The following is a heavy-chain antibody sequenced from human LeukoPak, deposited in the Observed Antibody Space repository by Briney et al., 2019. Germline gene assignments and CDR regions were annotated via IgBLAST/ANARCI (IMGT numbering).Heavy chain of an antibody. CDR1: GYTFTGYY. J-gene: IGHJ3*02. Sequence: EASVKVSCKASGYTFTGYYMHWVRQAPGQGLEWMGWINPNSGGTNYAQKFRGWVTMTRDTSISTAYMELSRLRSDDTAVYYCARGGYMVSGAFDIWGQGTMVTVSS. CDR3: ARGGYMVSGAFDI. D-gene: IGHD3-10*01. V-gene: IGHV1-2*04. CDR2: INPNSGGT.